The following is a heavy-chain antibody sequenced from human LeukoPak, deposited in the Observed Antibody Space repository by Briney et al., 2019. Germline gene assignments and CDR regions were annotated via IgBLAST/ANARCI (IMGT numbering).Heavy chain of an antibody. V-gene: IGHV3-23*01. CDR1: GFTFSGYV. CDR2: ISGSGGST. CDR3: ASTAAATDPPGF. D-gene: IGHD6-13*01. Sequence: GGSLRLSCAASGFTFSGYVMTWVRQPPGKGLQWVADISGSGGSTYYADSVKGRFTISRDNSKNTVYLQMNSLRGEDTAVYYCASTAAATDPPGFWGQGTLVTVSS. J-gene: IGHJ4*02.